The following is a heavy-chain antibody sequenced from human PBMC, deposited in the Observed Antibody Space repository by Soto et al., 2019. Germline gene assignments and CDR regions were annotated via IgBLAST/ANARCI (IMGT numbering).Heavy chain of an antibody. CDR3: ARDGGFGELKY. CDR1: GDTFSGYP. V-gene: IGHV1-69*11. D-gene: IGHD3-10*01. J-gene: IGHJ4*02. Sequence: SVKVSCRASGDTFSGYPINWVRQAPGEGLEWMGRIIPVIGTTNDAQRFEGRVTFTADESTNTAYMELRGLLSGDTAVYYCARDGGFGELKYWGPGTLVTVSS. CDR2: IIPVIGTT.